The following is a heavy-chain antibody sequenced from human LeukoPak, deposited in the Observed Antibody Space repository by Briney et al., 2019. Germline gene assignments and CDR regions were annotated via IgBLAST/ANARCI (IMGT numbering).Heavy chain of an antibody. V-gene: IGHV4-34*01. D-gene: IGHD1/OR15-1a*01. Sequence: SETLSLTCAVYGLSFSGYYWSWIRQPPGKGLEWIGEINHSGSTNYNPSLKSRVTISVDTSKNLFSLNLGSVTAADAAVYYCARGLVVAGTRRFDPWGQGTLVTVSS. CDR3: ARGLVVAGTRRFDP. CDR1: GLSFSGYY. CDR2: INHSGST. J-gene: IGHJ5*02.